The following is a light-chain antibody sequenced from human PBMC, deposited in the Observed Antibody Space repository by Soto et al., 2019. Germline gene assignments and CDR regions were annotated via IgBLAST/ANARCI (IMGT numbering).Light chain of an antibody. CDR3: QRYYGGPPYT. Sequence: DIVMTQSPDSLAVSLGERATINCKSSQSLLYSSSNKNYLAWYQQKPGQPPKLLIYWASTRESGVPDRFSGSGSGTDFSLTISSLQAEDVAVYYCQRYYGGPPYTFGQGTKLDIK. J-gene: IGKJ2*01. V-gene: IGKV4-1*01. CDR2: WAS. CDR1: QSLLYSSSNKNY.